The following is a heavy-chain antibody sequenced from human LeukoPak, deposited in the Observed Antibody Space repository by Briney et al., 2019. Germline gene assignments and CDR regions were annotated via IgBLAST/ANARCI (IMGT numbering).Heavy chain of an antibody. CDR2: FYYSGST. CDR3: VYYYGSGSVEY. D-gene: IGHD3-10*01. Sequence: SETLSLTCTVSGGSITSSNYYWGWIRQPPGKGLEWIGSFYYSGSTNYNPSLKSRVTISVDTSNNQFSLKLSSVTAADTAVYYCVYYYGSGSVEYWGQGTLVTVSS. V-gene: IGHV4-39*01. CDR1: GGSITSSNYY. J-gene: IGHJ4*02.